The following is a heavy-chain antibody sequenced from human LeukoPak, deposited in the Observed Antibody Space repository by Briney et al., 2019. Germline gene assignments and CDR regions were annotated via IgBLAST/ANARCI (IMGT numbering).Heavy chain of an antibody. D-gene: IGHD3-22*01. Sequence: PSETLSLTCTVSGYSISSGYYWGWIRQPPGKGLEWIGSIYHSGSTYYNPSLKSRVTISVDTSKNQFSLKLSSVTAADTAVYYCARRYYDSGGHHDAFDIWGQGTMVTVSS. CDR3: ARRYYDSGGHHDAFDI. V-gene: IGHV4-38-2*02. CDR2: IYHSGST. CDR1: GYSISSGYY. J-gene: IGHJ3*02.